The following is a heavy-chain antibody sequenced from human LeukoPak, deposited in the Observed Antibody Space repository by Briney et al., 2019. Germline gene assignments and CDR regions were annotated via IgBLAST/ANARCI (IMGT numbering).Heavy chain of an antibody. Sequence: GGSLRLSCAASGFTFSSYWMSWVRQAPGKGLEWVANIKQDGSEKYYVDSVKGRFTISRDNAKNSLYLQMNSLRAEDTAVYYCARDWDYGDFGTNGYYFDYWGQGALVTVPS. CDR3: ARDWDYGDFGTNGYYFDY. CDR2: IKQDGSEK. CDR1: GFTFSSYW. J-gene: IGHJ4*02. D-gene: IGHD4-17*01. V-gene: IGHV3-7*01.